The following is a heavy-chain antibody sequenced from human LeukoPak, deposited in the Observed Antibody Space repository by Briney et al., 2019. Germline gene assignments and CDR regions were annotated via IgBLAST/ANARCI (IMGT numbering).Heavy chain of an antibody. D-gene: IGHD2-2*01. V-gene: IGHV3-33*06. CDR3: AKSPPALYCSSTSCPFQH. Sequence: PGGSLRLSCAASGFTFSSYGMHWVRQAPGKGLEWVAVIWYDGSNKYYADSVKGRFTISRDNSKNTLYLQMNSLRVEDTAVYYCAKSPPALYCSSTSCPFQHWGQGTLVTVSS. CDR1: GFTFSSYG. CDR2: IWYDGSNK. J-gene: IGHJ1*01.